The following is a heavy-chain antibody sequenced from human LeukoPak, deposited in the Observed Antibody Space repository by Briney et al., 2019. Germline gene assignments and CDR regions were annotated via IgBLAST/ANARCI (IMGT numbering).Heavy chain of an antibody. Sequence: HPGGSLRLSCAASGFTFSSYAMSWVRQAPGKGLGWVSAISGSGGSTYYADSVKGRFTISRDNSKNTLYLQMNSLRAEDTAVYYCAKGSGLLWFGAPNWFDPWGQGTLVTVSS. CDR2: ISGSGGST. D-gene: IGHD3-10*01. CDR1: GFTFSSYA. V-gene: IGHV3-23*01. CDR3: AKGSGLLWFGAPNWFDP. J-gene: IGHJ5*02.